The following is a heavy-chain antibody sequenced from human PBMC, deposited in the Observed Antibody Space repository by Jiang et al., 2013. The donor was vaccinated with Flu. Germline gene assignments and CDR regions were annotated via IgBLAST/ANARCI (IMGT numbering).Heavy chain of an antibody. CDR2: IHWDGGST. D-gene: IGHD3-22*01. Sequence: QLLESGGGVVRPGGSLRLSCAASGFIFDDYGLNWVRQVPGKGLEWVAGIHWDGGSTGYADSVKGRFTISRDNAKNSLYLQMNNLRVEDTALYYCARVDVGGYYYDSSGYYYWGQGTLVTVSS. J-gene: IGHJ4*02. V-gene: IGHV3-20*04. CDR1: GFIFDDYG. CDR3: ARVDVGGYYYDSSGYYY.